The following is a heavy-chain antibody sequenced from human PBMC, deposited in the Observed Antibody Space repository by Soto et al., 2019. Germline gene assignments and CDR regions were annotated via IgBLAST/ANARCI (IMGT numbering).Heavy chain of an antibody. D-gene: IGHD5-12*01. CDR1: GFSLSTSGVG. CDR3: VQTHKWLRVDC. Sequence: QITLKESGPTLVEPTQTRTLTCTFSGFSLSTSGVGVGWIRQPPGKALEWLALIYWDGDKRYSPSLKSRLTIINDTSKNQVVLIMTNIDPVDTAAYYSVQTHKWLRVDCWGQGTLVTVFS. V-gene: IGHV2-5*02. J-gene: IGHJ4*02. CDR2: IYWDGDK.